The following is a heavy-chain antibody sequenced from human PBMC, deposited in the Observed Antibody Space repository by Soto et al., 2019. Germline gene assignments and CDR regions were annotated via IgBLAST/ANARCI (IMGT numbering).Heavy chain of an antibody. D-gene: IGHD3-9*01. CDR2: IYYSGST. Sequence: PSETLSLTCTVSGGSISSYYWSWIRQPPGKGLEWIGYIYYSGSTNYNPSLKSRVTISVDTSKNQFSLKLSSVTAADTAVYYCARVRGDYDILTGYGDYYFEYWGQGTLVTVSS. CDR1: GGSISSYY. V-gene: IGHV4-59*01. J-gene: IGHJ4*02. CDR3: ARVRGDYDILTGYGDYYFEY.